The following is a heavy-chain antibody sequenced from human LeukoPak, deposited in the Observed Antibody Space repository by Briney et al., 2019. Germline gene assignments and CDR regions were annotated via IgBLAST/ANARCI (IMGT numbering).Heavy chain of an antibody. D-gene: IGHD3-22*01. CDR2: FDPEDGET. V-gene: IGHV1-24*01. CDR3: AKDRNYYDKKGYYYYYMDV. J-gene: IGHJ6*03. Sequence: GASVKVSCKVSGYTLTELSMHWVRQAPGKGLEWMGGFDPEDGETIYAQKFQGRVTITRNTSISTAYMELSSLRSEDTAVYYCAKDRNYYDKKGYYYYYMDVWGKGTTVTVSS. CDR1: GYTLTELS.